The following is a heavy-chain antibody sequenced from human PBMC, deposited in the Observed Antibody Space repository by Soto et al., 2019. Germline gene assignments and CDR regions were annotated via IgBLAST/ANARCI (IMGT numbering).Heavy chain of an antibody. CDR1: GGTFSSYT. CDR3: ARDGTLYDSRAYYYLY. J-gene: IGHJ4*02. CDR2: ITPMFGTP. D-gene: IGHD3-22*01. Sequence: QVQLVQSGAEVKKPGSSVKVSCKASGGTFSSYTITWVRQAPGQGLEWMGGITPMFGTPNYAQKFRGRVTIPADESTSTAYMELSSLRSEDTAMYFGARDGTLYDSRAYYYLYWGQGTLVTVSS. V-gene: IGHV1-69*01.